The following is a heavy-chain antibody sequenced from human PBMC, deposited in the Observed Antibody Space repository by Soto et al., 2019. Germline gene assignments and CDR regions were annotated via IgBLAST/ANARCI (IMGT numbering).Heavy chain of an antibody. V-gene: IGHV3-23*01. D-gene: IGHD4-17*01. Sequence: GGSLRLSCAASGFPFSNYAVTWVRQAPGKGLEWVSTISGSGGSTYYADSVKGRFTISRDNSKNTLYLQMNSLRAEDTAMYYCARNQRDSSTVLFEYWGEGTLVTVSS. CDR1: GFPFSNYA. CDR3: ARNQRDSSTVLFEY. CDR2: ISGSGGST. J-gene: IGHJ4*02.